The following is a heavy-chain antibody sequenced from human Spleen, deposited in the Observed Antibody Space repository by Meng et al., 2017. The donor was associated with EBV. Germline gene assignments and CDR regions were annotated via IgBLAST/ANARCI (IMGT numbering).Heavy chain of an antibody. Sequence: QGELVEAGAEVKKAGASVKVSCKASGYTFTNYCIHWVRQAPGQGLEWMGRINPRGAITTYAQELQGRVTMTRDTSTNTAYMELSRLKSDDTAVYYCAKDGAAARTMHFDSWGQGTLVTVSS. CDR3: AKDGAAARTMHFDS. CDR2: INPRGAIT. V-gene: IGHV1-46*04. J-gene: IGHJ4*02. CDR1: GYTFTNYC. D-gene: IGHD6-13*01.